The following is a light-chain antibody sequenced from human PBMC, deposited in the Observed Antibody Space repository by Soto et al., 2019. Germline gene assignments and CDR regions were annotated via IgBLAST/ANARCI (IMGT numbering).Light chain of an antibody. CDR1: QSVSNNY. Sequence: LTQSPGTLSLSPGERATLSCRASQSVSNNYLAWYQQKPGKAPDLLIYSASTLQSGVPSRFSGSGSETEFSLTIRALQPEDFATYYCQQLSRYPLTFGGGTKVDIK. CDR3: QQLSRYPLT. J-gene: IGKJ4*01. V-gene: IGKV1-9*01. CDR2: SAS.